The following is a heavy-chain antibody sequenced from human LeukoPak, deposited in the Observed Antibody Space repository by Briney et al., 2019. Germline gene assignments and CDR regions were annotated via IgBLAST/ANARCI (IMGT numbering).Heavy chain of an antibody. D-gene: IGHD4-23*01. J-gene: IGHJ3*02. Sequence: PSETLSLTCTVSGASISDTAWSWVRQPAGRGLEWIGRVFSSGATLYNPSFNGRVSMSVDASKKQVSPKVTPVTVADTAVYYCARDDKGYYDGRWTAFDIWGQGTVVTVSS. V-gene: IGHV4-4*07. CDR3: ARDDKGYYDGRWTAFDI. CDR1: GASISDTA. CDR2: VFSSGAT.